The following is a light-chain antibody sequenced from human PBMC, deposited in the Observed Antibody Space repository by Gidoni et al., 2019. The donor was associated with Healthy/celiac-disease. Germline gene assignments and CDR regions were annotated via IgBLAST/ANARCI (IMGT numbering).Light chain of an antibody. V-gene: IGKV1-33*01. J-gene: IGKJ3*01. CDR3: QQYDNLPRVT. CDR1: QDISNY. CDR2: DAS. Sequence: DIQMTQSPSSLSASVGDRVTITCQASQDISNYLNWYQQKPGKAPKLLIYDASNLETGVPSRFSGSGSGTDFTFTISSLQPEDIATYYCQQYDNLPRVTFGPGTKVDNK.